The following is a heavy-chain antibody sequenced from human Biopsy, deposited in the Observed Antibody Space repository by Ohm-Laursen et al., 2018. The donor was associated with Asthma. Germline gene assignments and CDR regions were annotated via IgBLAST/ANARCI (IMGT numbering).Heavy chain of an antibody. CDR2: IYYSGST. J-gene: IGHJ4*02. CDR3: ARERVTAMVTYFDY. V-gene: IGHV4-31*02. CDR1: SGSGGYMRSGNYY. D-gene: IGHD5-18*01. Sequence: SQTLSLTCSLSSGSGGYMRSGNYYWGWIRQHPGKGLEWIGYIYYSGSTYYNPSLKSRVTISVDTSKNQFSLKLSSVTAADTAVYYCARERVTAMVTYFDYWGQGTLVTVSS.